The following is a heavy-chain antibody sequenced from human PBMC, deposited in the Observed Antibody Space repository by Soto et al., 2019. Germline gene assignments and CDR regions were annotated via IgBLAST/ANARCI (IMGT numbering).Heavy chain of an antibody. J-gene: IGHJ5*02. D-gene: IGHD5-18*01. V-gene: IGHV4-61*08. CDR3: AKDSGYNYGYFRWFDP. CDR1: GGSISSGDYY. CDR2: IYYSGST. Sequence: PSETLSLTCTGSGGSISSGDYYWSWIRQPPGKGLECIGYIYYSGSTNYNPALKSRVTISVDTSKSQFSLKLSSVTAADTAVYYCAKDSGYNYGYFRWFDPWGQGTLVTVS.